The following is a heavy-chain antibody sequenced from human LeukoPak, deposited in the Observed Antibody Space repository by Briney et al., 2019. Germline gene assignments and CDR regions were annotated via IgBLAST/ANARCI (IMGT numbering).Heavy chain of an antibody. CDR1: GGSFSGYY. Sequence: PSETLSLTCAVYGGSFSGYYWSWIRQPPGKGLEWIGEINHSGSTNYNPSLKSRVTISVDTSKNQFSLKLSSVTAADTAVHYCARGALYYYDSSGSANNAFDIWGQGTMVTVSS. CDR3: ARGALYYYDSSGSANNAFDI. J-gene: IGHJ3*02. V-gene: IGHV4-34*01. D-gene: IGHD3-22*01. CDR2: INHSGST.